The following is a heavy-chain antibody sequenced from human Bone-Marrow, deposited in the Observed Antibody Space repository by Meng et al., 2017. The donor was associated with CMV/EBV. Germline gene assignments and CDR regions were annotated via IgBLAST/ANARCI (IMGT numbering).Heavy chain of an antibody. CDR1: GGSISSSNW. V-gene: IGHV4-4*02. CDR3: AKIDIGYCTNGVCYTDDY. CDR2: IYHSGST. Sequence: SETLSLTCAVSGGSISSSNWWSWVRQPPGKGLEWIGEIYHSGSTNYNPSLKSRVTISVDKSKNQFSLKLSSVTAADTAVYYCAKIDIGYCTNGVCYTDDYWGQGTLVTVSS. J-gene: IGHJ4*02. D-gene: IGHD2-8*01.